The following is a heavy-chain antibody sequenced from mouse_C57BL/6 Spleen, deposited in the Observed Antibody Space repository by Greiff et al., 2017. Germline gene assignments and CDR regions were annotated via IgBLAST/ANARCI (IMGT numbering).Heavy chain of an antibody. CDR3: ARLGLYSNFYFDY. Sequence: EVMLVESGGDLVKPGGSLKLSCAASGFTFSSYGMSWVRQTPDKRLEWVATISSGGSYTYYPDSVKGRFTISRDNAKTTLYLQMSSLKSEDTAMYYCARLGLYSNFYFDYWSKGATLTVSS. J-gene: IGHJ2*01. CDR1: GFTFSSYG. D-gene: IGHD2-5*01. CDR2: ISSGGSYT. V-gene: IGHV5-6*02.